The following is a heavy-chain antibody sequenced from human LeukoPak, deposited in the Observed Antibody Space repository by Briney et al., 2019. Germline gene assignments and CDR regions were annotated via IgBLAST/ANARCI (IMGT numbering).Heavy chain of an antibody. V-gene: IGHV4-38-2*01. Sequence: SETLSLTCAVSGYSISSGYYWGWIRPPPGKGLEWIGSIYHSGSTYYNPSLKSRVTISVDTSKNQFSLKLSSVTAADTAVYYCASLGVPAARYYFDYWGRGTLVTVSS. CDR1: GYSISSGYY. D-gene: IGHD2-2*01. CDR3: ASLGVPAARYYFDY. CDR2: IYHSGST. J-gene: IGHJ4*02.